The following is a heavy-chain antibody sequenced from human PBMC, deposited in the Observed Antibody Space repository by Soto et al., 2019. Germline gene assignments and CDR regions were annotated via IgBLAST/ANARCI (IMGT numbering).Heavy chain of an antibody. V-gene: IGHV4-38-2*01. Sequence: PSETLSLTCAVSGYSISSGYYWGWVRQPPGKGLEWIGSMYHSGSTFYNPSLTSRVTISVDTSKNQFSLRLSSVTAADTAVYYCARTWGNYDFWEVWGQGATVTVSS. D-gene: IGHD3-3*01. CDR2: MYHSGST. CDR3: ARTWGNYDFWEV. J-gene: IGHJ6*02. CDR1: GYSISSGYY.